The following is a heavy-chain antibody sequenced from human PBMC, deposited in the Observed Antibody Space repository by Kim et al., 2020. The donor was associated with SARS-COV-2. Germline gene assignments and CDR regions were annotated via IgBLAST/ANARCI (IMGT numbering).Heavy chain of an antibody. CDR1: GFSFSNYN. Sequence: GGSLRLSCVASGFSFSNYNMNWVRQAPGKGLEWISPISSTSRDIYYTDSMKGRFTISRDNAKNSLYLQMNSLRVEDTAVYFCARDQGDCGASSCYNYFDFWGEGALVTVSS. J-gene: IGHJ4*02. CDR2: ISSTSRDI. V-gene: IGHV3-21*01. CDR3: ARDQGDCGASSCYNYFDF. D-gene: IGHD2-15*01.